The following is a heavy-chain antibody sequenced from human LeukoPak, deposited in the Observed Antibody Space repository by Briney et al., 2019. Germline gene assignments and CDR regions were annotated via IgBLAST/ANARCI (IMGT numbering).Heavy chain of an antibody. J-gene: IGHJ4*02. Sequence: SETLSLTCTVSGGLTGSGTYYWGWIRQPPGKGLEWIGSHYHNGDTYYNPSLKSRVTISVDTSKSQFSLRLTSVTAADTAVYFCGRAADSWGQGILVTVSS. CDR1: GGLTGSGTYY. CDR2: HYHNGDT. CDR3: GRAADS. D-gene: IGHD2-15*01. V-gene: IGHV4-39*01.